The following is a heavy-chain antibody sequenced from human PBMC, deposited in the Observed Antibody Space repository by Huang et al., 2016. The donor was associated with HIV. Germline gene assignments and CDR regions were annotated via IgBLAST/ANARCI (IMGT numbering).Heavy chain of an antibody. CDR2: ISDVSRNR. CDR1: GYPFSTYA. Sequence: QVHLVQSGAEVKKPGASVNISCRASGYPFSTYAIHWVRQAPGQRLEWMVWISDVSRNRQYSQKFKGNVTITWDPSATTAYMELSGLTSEDTALYFCARSPSRHLSNWNFDYWGQGTLVTVSS. J-gene: IGHJ4*02. V-gene: IGHV1-3*01. CDR3: ARSPSRHLSNWNFDY. D-gene: IGHD1-1*01.